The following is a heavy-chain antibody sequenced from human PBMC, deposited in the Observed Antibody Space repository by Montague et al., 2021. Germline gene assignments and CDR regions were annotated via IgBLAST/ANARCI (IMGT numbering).Heavy chain of an antibody. J-gene: IGHJ5*02. CDR3: ARSLYCRGGSCYSGFDP. D-gene: IGHD2-15*01. CDR2: IYYNGTT. CDR1: GGSISSASYY. V-gene: IGHV4-39*01. Sequence: SQTLSLTCTVSGGSISSASYYWGWIRQPPGEGLEFIGVIYYNGTTYHNPSLKSRVTVSMDTSKNQFSLKLSSVTAAGTSVYYCARSLYCRGGSCYSGFDPWGQGTLVTASS.